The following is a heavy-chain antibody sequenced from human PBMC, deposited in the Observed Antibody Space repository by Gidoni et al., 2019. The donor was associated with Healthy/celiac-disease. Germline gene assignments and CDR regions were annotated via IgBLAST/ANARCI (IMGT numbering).Heavy chain of an antibody. J-gene: IGHJ4*02. CDR2: ISGSGGST. Sequence: EVQLVESGGGLVQPGGSLRLSCAASRFTFSSYSMSWVRQAPGKGLEWVSAISGSGGSTYYADSVKGRFTISRDNSKNTLYLQMNSLRAEDTAVYYCASPTQTAYGSGSLFPFADYWGQGTLVTVSS. CDR1: RFTFSSYS. CDR3: ASPTQTAYGSGSLFPFADY. V-gene: IGHV3-23*04. D-gene: IGHD3-10*01.